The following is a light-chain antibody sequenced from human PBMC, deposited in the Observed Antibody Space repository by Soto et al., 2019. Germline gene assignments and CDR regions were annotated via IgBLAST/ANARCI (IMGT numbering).Light chain of an antibody. CDR1: SSDVGGSNF. CDR2: DVA. Sequence: QSALTQPASVSASPGQWITISCTGTSSDVGGSNFVSWYQQHPGKPPKLIIYDVATRPSGVSNRFSGSKSGSTASLIISRLQTEDEADYYCVSFTSSTTYVFGSGTKVTVL. V-gene: IGLV2-14*03. CDR3: VSFTSSTTYV. J-gene: IGLJ1*01.